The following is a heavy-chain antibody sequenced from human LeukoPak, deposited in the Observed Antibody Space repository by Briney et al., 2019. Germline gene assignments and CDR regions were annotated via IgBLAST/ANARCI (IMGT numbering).Heavy chain of an antibody. CDR3: TTILFDYDSRHDY. V-gene: IGHV3-23*01. CDR2: SSGNGGSASYT. CDR1: GFTFNNYA. Sequence: GGSLRLSCAVSGFTFNNYALSWVRQAPGKGLEWVSTSSGNGGSASYTYYADSVKGRFTISRDNSKNTLYLQMNSLKTEDTAVYYCTTILFDYDSRHDYWGQGTLVTVSS. D-gene: IGHD3-9*01. J-gene: IGHJ4*02.